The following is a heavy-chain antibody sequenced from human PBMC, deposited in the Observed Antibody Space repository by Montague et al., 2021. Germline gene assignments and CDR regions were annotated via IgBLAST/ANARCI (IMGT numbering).Heavy chain of an antibody. Sequence: SLRLSCAAAGFTFHSFHMHWVRQAPGKGLEWVAFISHDGSKKDYADSVKGRSTISRENSNNTLYLEMKSLRGDDAAVYYCARDAGRYRGLDYWGQGTLVTVSS. CDR1: GFTFHSFH. CDR3: ARDAGRYRGLDY. J-gene: IGHJ4*02. V-gene: IGHV3-30*19. D-gene: IGHD3-16*02. CDR2: ISHDGSKK.